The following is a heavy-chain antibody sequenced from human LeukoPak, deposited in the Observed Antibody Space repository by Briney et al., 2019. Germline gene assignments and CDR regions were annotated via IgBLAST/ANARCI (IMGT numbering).Heavy chain of an antibody. V-gene: IGHV3-53*01. Sequence: HPGGSLRLSCTASGFTVRSNYMSWVRQSPRKGLEWVSIMYSRGSTDYADSVKGRFIISRDHSKNTLYLQMNSLRAEDTAVYYCARDRYCSGGSCYGDAFDLWGQGTMVTVSS. J-gene: IGHJ3*01. CDR2: MYSRGST. CDR1: GFTVRSNY. CDR3: ARDRYCSGGSCYGDAFDL. D-gene: IGHD2-15*01.